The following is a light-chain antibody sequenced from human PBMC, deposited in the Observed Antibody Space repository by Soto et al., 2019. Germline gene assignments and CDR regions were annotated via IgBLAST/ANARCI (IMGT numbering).Light chain of an antibody. J-gene: IGLJ2*01. Sequence: QSVLTQPPSVSGAPGQRVTISCTGSSSNIGAGHDVHWYQQLPGTAPKLLIYGNSNRPSGVPDRFSGSKSGTSASLAITGLQAEDEADYYCQSYDSSLGGHVVFGGGTKLTVL. CDR2: GNS. V-gene: IGLV1-40*01. CDR1: SSNIGAGHD. CDR3: QSYDSSLGGHVV.